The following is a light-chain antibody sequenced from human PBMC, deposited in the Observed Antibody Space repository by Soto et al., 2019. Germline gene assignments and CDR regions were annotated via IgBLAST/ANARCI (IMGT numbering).Light chain of an antibody. J-gene: IGKJ2*01. CDR2: SAS. CDR1: QSVRSN. Sequence: EIVMTQSPATLSVSPGERATLSCRASQSVRSNLAWHQQKPGQAPRLLISSASIRATGIPARFSGSGSGTDFTLTISSLQSEDFAIYYCRQYDDWPFTFGQGTKLEIK. V-gene: IGKV3-15*01. CDR3: RQYDDWPFT.